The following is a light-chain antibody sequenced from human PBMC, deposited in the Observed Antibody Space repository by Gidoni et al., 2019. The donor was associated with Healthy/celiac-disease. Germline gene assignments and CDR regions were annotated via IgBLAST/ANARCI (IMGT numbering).Light chain of an antibody. Sequence: QSALTQPASVSGSPGQSITISCTVTSSDVGGYNYVSWYQQHLGKAPKLMIYDVSNRPSVVSNRFSGSKSGNTASLTISGLQAEDEADYYCSSYTSSSTLCVFGTGTKVTVL. J-gene: IGLJ1*01. CDR1: SSDVGGYNY. CDR3: SSYTSSSTLCV. V-gene: IGLV2-14*01. CDR2: DVS.